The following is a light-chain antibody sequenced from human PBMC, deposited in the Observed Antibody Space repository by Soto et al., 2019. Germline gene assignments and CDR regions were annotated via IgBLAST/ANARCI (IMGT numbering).Light chain of an antibody. CDR1: QSVLYSPNNKNY. J-gene: IGKJ1*01. CDR3: QQYINAPQT. CDR2: WAS. V-gene: IGKV4-1*01. Sequence: DIVMTQSPDSLAVSLGERATINCKSSQSVLYSPNNKNYLAWYLQKPGQPPKLLVYWASTRESGVPDRFSGSGSETDFTLTINSLQAEDVAVYYCQQYINAPQTFGQGTTVEIK.